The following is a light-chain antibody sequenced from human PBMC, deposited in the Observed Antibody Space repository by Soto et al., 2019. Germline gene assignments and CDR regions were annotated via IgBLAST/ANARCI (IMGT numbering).Light chain of an antibody. CDR3: QQYNNRPPLT. CDR2: GAS. Sequence: EIVMTQSPATLSVSPGERATLSCRASQSVGSNLAWYQQKPGQAPRLLMYGASTRATGVPARFSGSGYGAEFTLTISSLQSEDFAVYYCQQYNNRPPLTFGQGTKVEIE. V-gene: IGKV3-15*01. J-gene: IGKJ1*01. CDR1: QSVGSN.